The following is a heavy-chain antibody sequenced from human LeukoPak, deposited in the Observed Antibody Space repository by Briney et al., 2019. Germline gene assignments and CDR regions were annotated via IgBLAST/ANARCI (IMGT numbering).Heavy chain of an antibody. D-gene: IGHD5-18*01. V-gene: IGHV3-21*01. CDR1: GFTFSSYS. CDR3: ARRATSERGHSYGLDY. CDR2: IGTSSSYI. Sequence: GGSLRLSCAASGFTFSSYSMNWVRQAPGKGLEWVSSIGTSSSYIYYADSLKGRFTISRDNAKNSLYLQMNSLRAEDTAVYYCARRATSERGHSYGLDYWGQGTLVTVSS. J-gene: IGHJ4*02.